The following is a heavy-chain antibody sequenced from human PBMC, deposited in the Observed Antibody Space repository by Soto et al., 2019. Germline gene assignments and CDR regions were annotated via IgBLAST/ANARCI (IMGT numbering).Heavy chain of an antibody. CDR2: ISYDGSNK. CDR3: ARDAIAASSLNWFDP. J-gene: IGHJ5*02. Sequence: QVQLVESGGGVVQPGRSLRLSCAASGFTFSSYAMHWVRQAPGKGLEWVAVISYDGSNKYYADPVKGRFTISRDNSKNTLYLQMNSLRAEDTAVYCCARDAIAASSLNWFDPWGQGTLVTVSS. D-gene: IGHD6-13*01. V-gene: IGHV3-30-3*01. CDR1: GFTFSSYA.